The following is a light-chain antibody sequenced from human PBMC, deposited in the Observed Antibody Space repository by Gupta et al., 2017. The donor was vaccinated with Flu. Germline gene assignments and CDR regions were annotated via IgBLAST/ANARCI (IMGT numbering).Light chain of an antibody. J-gene: IGLJ1*01. Sequence: SYELTQPPSVSVSPGQTARITCSGDKLGDKYTSWFQQKPGQSPGLLIYQDRKRPSDIPERFSASSSGNTATLTITGTQAVDEGDYYCQTWDSSTGVFGTGTKLTVL. CDR3: QTWDSSTGV. CDR2: QDR. CDR1: KLGDKY. V-gene: IGLV3-1*01.